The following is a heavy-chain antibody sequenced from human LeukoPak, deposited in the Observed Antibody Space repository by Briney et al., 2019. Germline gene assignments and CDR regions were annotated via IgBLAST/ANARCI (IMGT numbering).Heavy chain of an antibody. Sequence: TGGSLRLSCAASGFTFSSYAMSWVRQAPGKGLEWVSAISGSGGSTYYADSVKGRFTISRDNSKNTLYLQMNSLRAEDTAVYYCAKDILSGGRGDYWGQGTLVTVSS. D-gene: IGHD2-15*01. J-gene: IGHJ4*02. CDR3: AKDILSGGRGDY. CDR1: GFTFSSYA. CDR2: ISGSGGST. V-gene: IGHV3-23*01.